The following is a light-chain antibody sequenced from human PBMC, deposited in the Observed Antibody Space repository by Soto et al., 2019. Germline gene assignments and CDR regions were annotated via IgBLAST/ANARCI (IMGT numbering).Light chain of an antibody. Sequence: QSALTQPASLSGSPGQSITISCTGTSSDIGAYDYVSWYQQHPGKAPKLMIYDVTNRPSGVSNRFSGSKSGNTASLTISGLQAEDEADYYCSSFTSSGTRDVVFGGGTKLTVL. V-gene: IGLV2-14*01. CDR1: SSDIGAYDY. CDR3: SSFTSSGTRDVV. J-gene: IGLJ2*01. CDR2: DVT.